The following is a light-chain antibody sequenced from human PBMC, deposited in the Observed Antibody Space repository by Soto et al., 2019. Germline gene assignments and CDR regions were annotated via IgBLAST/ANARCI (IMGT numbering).Light chain of an antibody. V-gene: IGLV1-40*01. Sequence: QAVVTQPPSVSGAPGQRVTISCTGSSSNIGAGYDVHWYQQLPGTAPKLLIYGNNNRPSGVPDRFSGSKSGTSVSLAITGLQAEDEADYYCQSYDSSLSAVVFGGGTKLTVL. CDR3: QSYDSSLSAVV. J-gene: IGLJ2*01. CDR2: GNN. CDR1: SSNIGAGYD.